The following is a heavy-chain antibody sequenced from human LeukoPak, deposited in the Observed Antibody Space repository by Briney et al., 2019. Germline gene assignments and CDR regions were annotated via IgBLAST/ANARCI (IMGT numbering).Heavy chain of an antibody. CDR3: ARAAYSSGWYQSLLD. D-gene: IGHD6-19*01. CDR2: ISSSGSTI. CDR1: GFTFSSYE. V-gene: IGHV3-48*03. J-gene: IGHJ4*02. Sequence: GGSLRLSCAASGFTFSSYEMNWARQAPGKGLEWVSYISSSGSTIYYADSVKGRFTISRDNAKNSLYLQMNSLRAEDTAVYYCARAAYSSGWYQSLLDWGQGTLVTVSS.